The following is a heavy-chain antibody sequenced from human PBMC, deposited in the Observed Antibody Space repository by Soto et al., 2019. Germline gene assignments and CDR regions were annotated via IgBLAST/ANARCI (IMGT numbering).Heavy chain of an antibody. Sequence: SETLPLTCSVSNGSISGFYWTWIRQPPGKILEWIGYIHYSGRTDYNPSLTSRATMSVDTSKNQFSLNLKSITAADTAVYYCVRIGGRIRNHFDSPGRRTLVTVS. CDR1: NGSISGFY. V-gene: IGHV4-59*12. CDR3: VRIGGRIRNHFDS. J-gene: IGHJ4*02. D-gene: IGHD3-10*01. CDR2: IHYSGRT.